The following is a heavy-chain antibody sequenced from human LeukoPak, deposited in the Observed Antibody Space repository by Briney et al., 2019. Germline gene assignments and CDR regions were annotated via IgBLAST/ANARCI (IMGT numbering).Heavy chain of an antibody. CDR3: AKKEGDTYFSWYMDV. CDR2: IIGSGRTT. Sequence: PGRSLRLSCAASGFTFGNHVMHWVRQAPGKGLEWVSGIIGSGRTTFYADSVKGRFTISRDNSKNTLYLQMNSLRAEDTAIYYCAKKEGDTYFSWYMDVWGKGTTVTVSS. V-gene: IGHV3-23*01. J-gene: IGHJ6*03. D-gene: IGHD2-21*01. CDR1: GFTFGNHV.